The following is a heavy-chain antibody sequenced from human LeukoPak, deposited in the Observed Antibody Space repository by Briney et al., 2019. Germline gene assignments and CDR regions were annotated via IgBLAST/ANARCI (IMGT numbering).Heavy chain of an antibody. CDR3: ASRHCSGGDCYFAGADPFDH. CDR1: GFTVSSTY. V-gene: IGHV3-53*01. CDR2: IYKDGKI. D-gene: IGHD2-21*01. Sequence: PGGSLRLSCAASGFTVSSTYMSWVRQAPGKGLEWVSVIYKDGKIYYIDSVKGRFIISRDTSKNTLYLQMNSLRVEDTAMYYCASRHCSGGDCYFAGADPFDHWGQGTLVTVSS. J-gene: IGHJ4*02.